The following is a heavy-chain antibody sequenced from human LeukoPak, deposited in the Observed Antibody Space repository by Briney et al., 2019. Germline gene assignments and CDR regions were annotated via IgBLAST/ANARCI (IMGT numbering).Heavy chain of an antibody. J-gene: IGHJ3*02. Sequence: GGSLRLSCAASGFTFSSYWMHWVRQTPRKGLVWVSRINTDGSTTSYADSVKGRFTISRDNGKNTLYLQVNSLRAEDMAVYYCARENVFGSAFEIWGQGTMVTVSS. CDR2: INTDGSTT. D-gene: IGHD3-3*01. CDR3: ARENVFGSAFEI. V-gene: IGHV3-74*01. CDR1: GFTFSSYW.